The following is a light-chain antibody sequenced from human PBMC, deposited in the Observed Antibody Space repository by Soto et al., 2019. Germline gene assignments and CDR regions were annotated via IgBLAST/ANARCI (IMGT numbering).Light chain of an antibody. Sequence: QSALTQPASVSGSPGQSITISCTGTISDVGGYDYVSWYQQHPGKAPKLMIYDVSNRPSGVANRFSGSKSGHTASLTISGLKAEDEADYYCSSYTTSGNDVVGSGTKLTVL. V-gene: IGLV2-14*01. CDR1: ISDVGGYDY. CDR3: SSYTTSGNDV. J-gene: IGLJ1*01. CDR2: DVS.